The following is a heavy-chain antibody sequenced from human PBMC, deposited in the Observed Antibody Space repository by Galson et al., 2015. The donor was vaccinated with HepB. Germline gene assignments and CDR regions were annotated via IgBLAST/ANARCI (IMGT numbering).Heavy chain of an antibody. J-gene: IGHJ6*03. CDR2: ISSSSSYI. CDR1: GFTFSSYA. CDR3: ARVPILYDFWSGYPQLLYYYYMDV. Sequence: SLRLSCAASGFTFSSYAMHWVRQAPGKGLEWVSSISSSSSYIYYADSVKGRFTISRDNAKNSLYLQMNSLRAEDTAVYYCARVPILYDFWSGYPQLLYYYYMDVWGKGTTVTVSS. V-gene: IGHV3-21*01. D-gene: IGHD3-3*01.